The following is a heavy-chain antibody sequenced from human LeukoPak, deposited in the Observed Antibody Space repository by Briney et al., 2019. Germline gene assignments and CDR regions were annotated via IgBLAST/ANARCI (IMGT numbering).Heavy chain of an antibody. CDR2: IGGSDTST. J-gene: IGHJ4*02. D-gene: IGHD1-26*01. Sequence: PGGSVTLSCSASGYTFSFYPMMWLPPAPGEGLECVSNIGGSDTSTYYADSVKGRFTISRDNSTNTLYLQMNSPRAEDSAVYYCAKSSRVGVGTIAPSDYWGQGTLVTVSS. V-gene: IGHV3-23*01. CDR1: GYTFSFYP. CDR3: AKSSRVGVGTIAPSDY.